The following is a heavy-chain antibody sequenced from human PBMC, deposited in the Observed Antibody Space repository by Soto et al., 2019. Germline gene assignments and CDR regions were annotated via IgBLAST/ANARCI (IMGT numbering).Heavy chain of an antibody. V-gene: IGHV5-51*01. J-gene: IGHJ5*02. CDR3: ARHYEYSSSSPWFDP. D-gene: IGHD6-6*01. CDR1: GYNFAGYW. CDR2: IYPSDSDT. Sequence: PGESLKISCNGSGYNFAGYWIAWVRQMPGKGLELMGIIYPSDSDTRYRPSFQGQVTISADKSISSAYLQWSSLRASDTAMYYCARHYEYSSSSPWFDPWGQGTLVTVSS.